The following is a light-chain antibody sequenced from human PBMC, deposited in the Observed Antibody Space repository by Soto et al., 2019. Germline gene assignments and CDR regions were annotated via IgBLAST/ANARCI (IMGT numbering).Light chain of an antibody. V-gene: IGKV1-39*01. CDR2: GAS. J-gene: IGKJ1*01. Sequence: DLQVTQSPSSLPASLGDSVTITCRASENIKNYLIWYQQKPGKAPKLLIYGASTLKTGVPSRFSGSGSRTDFTFTIGSLQPDDFATYYCAQSYTAQWTCGQGTRVDLK. CDR3: AQSYTAQWT. CDR1: ENIKNY.